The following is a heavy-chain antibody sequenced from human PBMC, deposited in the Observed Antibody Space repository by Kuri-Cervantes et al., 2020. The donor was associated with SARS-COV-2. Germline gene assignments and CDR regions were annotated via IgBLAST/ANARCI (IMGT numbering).Heavy chain of an antibody. Sequence: ASVKVSCKASGYTFTSYGISWVRQAPGQGLEWMGWISAYNGNTNYAQKLQGRVTMTTDTSTSTAYMELRSLSSDDTAVYYCAVLTGESGPYYYYYGMDVWGQGTTVTVSS. D-gene: IGHD7-27*01. CDR1: GYTFTSYG. CDR3: AVLTGESGPYYYYYGMDV. V-gene: IGHV1-18*01. CDR2: ISAYNGNT. J-gene: IGHJ6*02.